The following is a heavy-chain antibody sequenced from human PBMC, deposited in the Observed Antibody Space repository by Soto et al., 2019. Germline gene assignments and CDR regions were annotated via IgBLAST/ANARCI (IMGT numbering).Heavy chain of an antibody. V-gene: IGHV3-11*01. D-gene: IGHD3-10*01. Sequence: QVQLVESGGGLVKPGGSLRLSCAASGFTFSDYYMSWIRQAPGKGLEWVSYISSSVSTIYYTDSVKGRFTISRDNAKNSLYLQMNSLRADYTAVYYCARDLRSTFGEFDYWGQGTLVTVSS. J-gene: IGHJ4*02. CDR2: ISSSVSTI. CDR3: ARDLRSTFGEFDY. CDR1: GFTFSDYY.